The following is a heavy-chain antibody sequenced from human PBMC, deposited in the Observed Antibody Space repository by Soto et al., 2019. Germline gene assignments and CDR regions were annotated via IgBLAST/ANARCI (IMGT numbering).Heavy chain of an antibody. D-gene: IGHD7-27*01. V-gene: IGHV3-23*01. CDR3: GRHQRQVHWGAFDY. CDR1: GLIFSNYA. CDR2: ITGSGASA. J-gene: IGHJ4*02. Sequence: EVQLLESGGGLVQPGGSLRLSCAAPGLIFSNYAMRLVRQAPGKGPEWVSLITGSGASAYYADSVKGRFTISKDNAKNTLYLQMNNQRAEDTAVYYCGRHQRQVHWGAFDYWGQGTLVTVSS.